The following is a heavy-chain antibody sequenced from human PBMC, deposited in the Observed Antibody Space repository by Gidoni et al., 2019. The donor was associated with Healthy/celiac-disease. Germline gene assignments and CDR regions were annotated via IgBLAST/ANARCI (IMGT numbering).Heavy chain of an antibody. CDR2: ISGSGGST. Sequence: EVQLLASGGGLVQPGGSLRLSCAASGFSFSSYAMSWVRQAPGKGLEWVSAISGSGGSTYYADSVKGRFTISRDNSKNTLYLQMNSLRAEDTAVYYCAKPAVVVVPPIYYFDYWGQGTLVTVSS. J-gene: IGHJ4*02. CDR3: AKPAVVVVPPIYYFDY. CDR1: GFSFSSYA. V-gene: IGHV3-23*01. D-gene: IGHD2-15*01.